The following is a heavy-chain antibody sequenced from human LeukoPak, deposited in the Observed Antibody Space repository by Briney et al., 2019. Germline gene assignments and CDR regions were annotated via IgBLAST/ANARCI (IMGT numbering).Heavy chain of an antibody. J-gene: IGHJ3*02. CDR3: ARGGSVYYDSSGYYLHDAFDI. D-gene: IGHD3-22*01. CDR2: IYISEST. Sequence: SETLSLTCTVSGGSTSSYDWSWIRQPAGKGLEWIGRIYISESTNYNPSLRSRVTMSVDTSKNQFSLKLRSVTAADTAVYYCARGGSVYYDSSGYYLHDAFDIWGQGTMVTVSS. CDR1: GGSTSSYD. V-gene: IGHV4-4*07.